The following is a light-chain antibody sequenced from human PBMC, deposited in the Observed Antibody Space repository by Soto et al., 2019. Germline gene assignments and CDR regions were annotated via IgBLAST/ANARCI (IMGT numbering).Light chain of an antibody. CDR1: QSVSSY. CDR3: QQRSNWPIT. V-gene: IGKV3-11*01. J-gene: IGKJ5*01. Sequence: SPGERATLSCRASQSVSSYLAWYQQKPGQAPRLLIYDASDRATGIPARFSGSGSGTDFTLTISSLEPEDFAVYYCQQRSNWPITFGQGTRLEIK. CDR2: DAS.